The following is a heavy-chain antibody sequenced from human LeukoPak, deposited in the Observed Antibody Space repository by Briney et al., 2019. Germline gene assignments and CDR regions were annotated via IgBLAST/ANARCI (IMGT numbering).Heavy chain of an antibody. J-gene: IGHJ4*02. CDR3: ARDGGGDLDY. Sequence: GASVKVSCKASGYTFTSYYMHWVRQAPGQGLEWMGIINPSGGSTSYAQKFQGRVTMTRDTSTSTVYMELSSLRSEDTDMYYCARDGGGDLDYWGQGTLVTVSS. CDR2: INPSGGST. V-gene: IGHV1-46*01. D-gene: IGHD2-21*02. CDR1: GYTFTSYY.